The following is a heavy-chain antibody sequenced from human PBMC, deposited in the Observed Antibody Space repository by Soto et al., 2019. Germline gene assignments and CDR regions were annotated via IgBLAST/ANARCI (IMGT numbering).Heavy chain of an antibody. J-gene: IGHJ6*02. Sequence: GGSLRLSCAVSGFTVDSNYMSWVRQAPGKGLEWVAVMRDTGRTNYADFVEGRFTISRDDSKNMVFLQMNSLRAGDTAVYYCARADYGLDVWGQGTTVTVSS. V-gene: IGHV3-53*01. CDR3: ARADYGLDV. CDR2: MRDTGRT. CDR1: GFTVDSNY.